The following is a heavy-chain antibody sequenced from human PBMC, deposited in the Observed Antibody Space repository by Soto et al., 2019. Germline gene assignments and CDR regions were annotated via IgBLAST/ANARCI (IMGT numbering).Heavy chain of an antibody. CDR1: GFTVIGYS. CDR2: ISYDGSTK. D-gene: IGHD2-8*02. Sequence: QEQVVESGGGVVQPGRSLRLSCAASGFTVIGYSMHWVRQAPGKGLEWVARISYDGSTKDYADSVKGRFTISRDNSKNMLYLQLSSLRTEDTAVYYCVRCWGTGGGSKLGYNWFDPWGQGTLVTVSS. CDR3: VRCWGTGGGSKLGYNWFDP. J-gene: IGHJ5*02. V-gene: IGHV3-30-3*01.